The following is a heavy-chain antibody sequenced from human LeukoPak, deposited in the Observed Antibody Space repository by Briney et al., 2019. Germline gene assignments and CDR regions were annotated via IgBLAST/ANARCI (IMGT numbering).Heavy chain of an antibody. V-gene: IGHV4-59*02. Sequence: SQTLSLTCTVAGASGSRYFGRWMRQPPGKGLEWIGYIFYSGSTNYTPSLKSRVTISVDRSKIQFSLKLSSVTAADTAVYYCARGYYFGSGTLPNWFDSWGQGILVTVSS. D-gene: IGHD3-10*01. CDR3: ARGYYFGSGTLPNWFDS. CDR2: IFYSGST. J-gene: IGHJ5*01. CDR1: GASGSRYF.